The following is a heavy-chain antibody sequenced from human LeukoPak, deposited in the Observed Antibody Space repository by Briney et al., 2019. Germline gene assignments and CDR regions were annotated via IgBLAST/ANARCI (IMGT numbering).Heavy chain of an antibody. V-gene: IGHV3-30*03. CDR1: GFTFDDYG. D-gene: IGHD3-16*01. CDR3: ARAPFGDNGYTAEVADY. Sequence: GGSLRLSCAASGFTFDDYGMSWVRQAPGKGLEWVAVISYDGSNINYAESVKGRFTISRDNSKNTLYLQMNSLRAEDTAVYYCARAPFGDNGYTAEVADYWGQGTLVTVSS. CDR2: ISYDGSNI. J-gene: IGHJ4*02.